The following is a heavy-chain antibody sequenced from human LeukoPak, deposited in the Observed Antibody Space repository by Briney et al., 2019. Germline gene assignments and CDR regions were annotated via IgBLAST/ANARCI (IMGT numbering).Heavy chain of an antibody. CDR1: GYTFTGCY. CDR3: ARVYGDFDY. CDR2: INPNSGGK. J-gene: IGHJ4*02. V-gene: IGHV1-2*06. Sequence: ASLKVSCKASGYTFTGCYMHWVRQAPGQGREWMGRINPNSGGKNYAQKVQGRVTMTRDTSISTAYMELSRLRSDDTAVYYCARVYGDFDYWGQGTQVTVSS. D-gene: IGHD4-17*01.